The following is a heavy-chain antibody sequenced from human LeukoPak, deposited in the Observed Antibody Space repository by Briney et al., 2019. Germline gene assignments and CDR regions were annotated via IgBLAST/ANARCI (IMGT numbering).Heavy chain of an antibody. CDR3: ASDDCGMDV. D-gene: IGHD2-21*01. CDR2: LSHDRSHQ. V-gene: IGHV3-30-3*01. CDR1: GVLFNTYA. J-gene: IGHJ6*02. Sequence: GRSLRLSCAVSGVLFNTYAIYRVREAPGKGLDWVADLSHDRSHQSSAGSVKGRFTISRDNSKNPLYLHIISLGADDTAVYYCASDDCGMDVWRLGTAVTVSS.